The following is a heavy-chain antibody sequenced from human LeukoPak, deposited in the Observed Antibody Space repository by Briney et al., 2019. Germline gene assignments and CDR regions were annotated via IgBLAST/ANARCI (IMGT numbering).Heavy chain of an antibody. CDR2: IYSGGST. CDR1: GFTVSSNY. CDR3: ARDSVRPYYMDV. D-gene: IGHD5/OR15-5a*01. J-gene: IGHJ6*03. V-gene: IGHV3-66*02. Sequence: PRGSLRLSCAASGFTVSSNYMNWVRQAPGKGLEWVSLIYSGGSTYYADPVKGRFTISRDNSKNTLYLQMNSLRAEDTAVYYCARDSVRPYYMDVWGKGTTVTVSS.